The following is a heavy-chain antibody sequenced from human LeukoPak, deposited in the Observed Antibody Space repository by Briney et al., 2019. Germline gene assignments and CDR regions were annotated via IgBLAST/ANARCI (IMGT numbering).Heavy chain of an antibody. CDR3: AKDISTRGIAVADY. D-gene: IGHD6-13*01. V-gene: IGHV3-43*01. Sequence: GGSLRLSCAASGFTFGDYSMHWVRQGPGKGLEWVSLISWDGGSTYYADSVKGRFTISKDNSKNSLYLQMNSLRTDDTALYYCAKDISTRGIAVADYWGLGTLVTVSS. J-gene: IGHJ4*02. CDR1: GFTFGDYS. CDR2: ISWDGGST.